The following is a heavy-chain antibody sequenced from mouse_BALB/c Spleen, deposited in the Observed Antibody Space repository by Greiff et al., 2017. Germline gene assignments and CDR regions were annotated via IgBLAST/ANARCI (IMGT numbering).Heavy chain of an antibody. V-gene: IGHV7-3*02. CDR1: GFTFTASY. Sequence: EVHLVESGGGLVQPGGSLRLSCATSGFTFTASYMSWVRQPPGKALEWLGFIRNKANGYTTEYSASVKGRFTISRDNSQSILYLQMNTLRAEDSATYYVARAADSSGYYAWFAYWGQGTLVTVSA. CDR2: IRNKANGYTT. CDR3: ARAADSSGYYAWFAY. D-gene: IGHD3-2*01. J-gene: IGHJ3*01.